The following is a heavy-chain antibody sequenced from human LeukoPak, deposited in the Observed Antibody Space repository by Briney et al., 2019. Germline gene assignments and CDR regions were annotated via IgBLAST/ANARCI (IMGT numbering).Heavy chain of an antibody. CDR1: GYTFTSYG. CDR2: ISAYNGNT. CDR3: ARTEITMVRGVNLNDY. D-gene: IGHD3-10*01. V-gene: IGHV1-18*01. Sequence: GASVQVSCKASGYTFTSYGISWVRQAPGQGLEWMGWISAYNGNTNYVQKLQGRVTMTTDTSTSTAYMELRSLRSDDTAVYYCARTEITMVRGVNLNDYWGQGTLVTVSS. J-gene: IGHJ4*02.